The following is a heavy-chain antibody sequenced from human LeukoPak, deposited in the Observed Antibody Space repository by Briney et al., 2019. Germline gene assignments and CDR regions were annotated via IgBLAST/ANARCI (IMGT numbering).Heavy chain of an antibody. CDR3: ARAPRFGELSKDY. CDR2: ISYDGSNK. D-gene: IGHD3-10*01. V-gene: IGHV3-30*04. Sequence: GGSLRLSCEASGFTFSSYAMHWVRQAQGKGLEWVAVISYDGSNKYYADSVKGRFTISRDNSKNTLYLQMNSLRAEDTAVYYCARAPRFGELSKDYWGQGTLVTVSS. J-gene: IGHJ4*02. CDR1: GFTFSSYA.